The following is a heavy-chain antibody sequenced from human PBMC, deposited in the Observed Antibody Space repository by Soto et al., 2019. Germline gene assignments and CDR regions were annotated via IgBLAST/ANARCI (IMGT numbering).Heavy chain of an antibody. Sequence: PSETLSLTCAVSGYSISLGYYWGWIRQPPGKGLEWIGSIYHSGNTYYNPSLKSRVSISLDTSKNHFSLELTSVTAADTAVYYCSRVKLARRGVFAFCGLGTLVTVS. J-gene: IGHJ4*02. V-gene: IGHV4-38-2*01. D-gene: IGHD2-8*01. CDR1: GYSISLGYY. CDR2: IYHSGNT. CDR3: SRVKLARRGVFAF.